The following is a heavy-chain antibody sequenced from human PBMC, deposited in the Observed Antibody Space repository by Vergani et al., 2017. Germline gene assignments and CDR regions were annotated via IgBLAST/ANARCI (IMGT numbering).Heavy chain of an antibody. CDR2: IYYSGST. CDR3: ARDRSIVGATTGGMDV. D-gene: IGHD1-26*01. Sequence: QVQLQESGPGLVKPSETLSLTCTVSGGSISSYYWSWIRQPPWKGLEWVGYIYYSGSTNYNPSLKSRVTISVDTSKNQCSLELRSVTAADTAVDYCARDRSIVGATTGGMDVWSQGTTVTVSS. CDR1: GGSISSYY. V-gene: IGHV4-59*01. J-gene: IGHJ6*02.